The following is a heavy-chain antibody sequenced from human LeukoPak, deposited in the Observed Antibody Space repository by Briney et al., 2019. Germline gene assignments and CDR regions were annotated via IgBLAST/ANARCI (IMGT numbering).Heavy chain of an antibody. Sequence: GGSLRLSCSASGFTFSSYAMSWVRQAPGKGLEWVSGISCSGGPTYYAESEKGQFTIPRDNSKKTLYLQMNSLRAEDTAIYYCAKAREYSSGYGIDYWGREPWSPSPQ. CDR1: GFTFSSYA. CDR2: ISCSGGPT. V-gene: IGHV3-23*01. J-gene: IGHJ4*02. D-gene: IGHD5-18*01. CDR3: AKAREYSSGYGIDY.